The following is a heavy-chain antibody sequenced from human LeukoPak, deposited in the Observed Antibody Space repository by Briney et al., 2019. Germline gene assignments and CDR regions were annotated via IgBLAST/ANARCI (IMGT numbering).Heavy chain of an antibody. J-gene: IGHJ4*02. V-gene: IGHV1-2*02. D-gene: IGHD6-19*01. CDR2: INPKSGDT. CDR1: GYTFTDYY. Sequence: ASVKVSRKASGYTFTDYYMHWVRQAPGQTFEWLAWINPKSGDTHYTQKFQGRVTVTTDTSITSVHMELSGLQSDDTAVYYCVRDLTGGSGDWGQGTLVTVSS. CDR3: VRDLTGGSGD.